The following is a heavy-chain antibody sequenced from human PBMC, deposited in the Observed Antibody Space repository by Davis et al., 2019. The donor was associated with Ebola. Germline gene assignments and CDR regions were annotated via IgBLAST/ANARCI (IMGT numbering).Heavy chain of an antibody. D-gene: IGHD3-10*01. CDR2: IRSKANSYAT. J-gene: IGHJ5*02. Sequence: PGGSLRLSCAASGFTFSGSAMHWVRQASGKGLEWVGRIRSKANSYATAYAASVKGRFTISRDDSKNTAYLQMNSLKTEDTAVYYCVREPGSGSYYSPWGQGTLVTVSS. CDR3: VREPGSGSYYSP. V-gene: IGHV3-73*01. CDR1: GFTFSGSA.